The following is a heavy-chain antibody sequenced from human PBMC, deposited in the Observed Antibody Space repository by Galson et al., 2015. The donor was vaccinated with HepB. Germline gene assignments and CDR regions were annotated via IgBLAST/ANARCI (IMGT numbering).Heavy chain of an antibody. V-gene: IGHV3-64*05. CDR1: GFIFSNYV. Sequence: SLRLSCAASGFIFSNYVMNWVRQAPGKGLEYVSGISSNGDKYYADTVKGRFTISRDNSKKTLYVQMNSLRVEDTAVYYCVKLGYGAAAAYHYYGMDVWGQGTTVTVSS. J-gene: IGHJ6*02. D-gene: IGHD6-13*01. CDR3: VKLGYGAAAAYHYYGMDV. CDR2: ISSNGDK.